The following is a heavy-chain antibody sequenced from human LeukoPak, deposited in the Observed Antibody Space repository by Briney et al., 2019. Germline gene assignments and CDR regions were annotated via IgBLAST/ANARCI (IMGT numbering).Heavy chain of an antibody. CDR1: GGSISSSSYY. V-gene: IGHV4-39*07. J-gene: IGHJ5*02. CDR2: IYHSGST. Sequence: PSETLSLTCTVSGGSISSSSYYWGWIRQPPGKGLEWIGSIYHSGSTYYNPSLKSRVTISVDTSKNQFSLKLTSVTAADTAVYYCARDLWGGYYGSGSFNCFDPWGQGTLVTVSS. D-gene: IGHD3-10*01. CDR3: ARDLWGGYYGSGSFNCFDP.